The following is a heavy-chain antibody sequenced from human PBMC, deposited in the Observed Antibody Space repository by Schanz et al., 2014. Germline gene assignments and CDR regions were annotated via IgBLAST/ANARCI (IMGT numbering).Heavy chain of an antibody. CDR1: GFSFGTYA. D-gene: IGHD1-1*01. CDR2: ISGTGGDDT. V-gene: IGHV3-23*01. J-gene: IGHJ4*02. CDR3: ARDRRNADLDY. Sequence: EMQLLESGGGLIQPGGSLRLSCAASGFSFGTYAMSWVRQAPGKGLLWVSSISGTGGDDTYYADSVKGRFTISRDNAKNSLYLEMNSLRAEDTALYYCARDRRNADLDYWGQGTLVTVSS.